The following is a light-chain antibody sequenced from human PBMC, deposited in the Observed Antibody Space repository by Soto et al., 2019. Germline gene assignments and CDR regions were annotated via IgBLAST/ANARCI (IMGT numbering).Light chain of an antibody. J-gene: IGLJ2*01. V-gene: IGLV2-8*01. CDR1: NGDVGGYNY. CDR3: SSYAGTNNYVL. CDR2: EVT. Sequence: QSALTQPPSASGSPGQSVTISCTGTNGDVGGYNYVSWYQQHPGKAPKLMIYEVTKRPSGVPDRFSGSKSGNTASLTVSGLQAEDEADYYCSSYAGTNNYVLFGGGTKVTVL.